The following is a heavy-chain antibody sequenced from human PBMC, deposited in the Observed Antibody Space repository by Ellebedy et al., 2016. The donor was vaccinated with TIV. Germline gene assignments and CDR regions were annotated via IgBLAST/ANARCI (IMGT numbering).Heavy chain of an antibody. CDR3: AGFRYTSAWHLGHNGLDC. V-gene: IGHV3-11*01. D-gene: IGHD6-19*01. CDR1: GFRFGDYY. CDR2: ISINGGAT. J-gene: IGHJ4*02. Sequence: GESLKISCAASGFRFGDYYMTWIRQAPGKGLEWISFISINGGATYYSDSVKGRFTISRDNAAQSLYLQINNLRADDTAVYYCAGFRYTSAWHLGHNGLDCWGQGTLVSVSS.